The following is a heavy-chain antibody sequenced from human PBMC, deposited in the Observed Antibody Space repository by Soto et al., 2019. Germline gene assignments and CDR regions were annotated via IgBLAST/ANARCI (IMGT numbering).Heavy chain of an antibody. CDR3: AQNRGGGGY. CDR1: GFTVSNNY. J-gene: IGHJ4*02. Sequence: EVQLVESGGGLIQPGGSLRLSCAVSGFTVSNNYMSWVRQAPGKGLEGVSVIYSGGYTAYGDSVKGRFTISRDNSKNTLYRQVNSLGPDAPAVYYWAQNRGGGGYWGQGTLVTVSS. CDR2: IYSGGYT. V-gene: IGHV3-53*01. D-gene: IGHD3-10*01.